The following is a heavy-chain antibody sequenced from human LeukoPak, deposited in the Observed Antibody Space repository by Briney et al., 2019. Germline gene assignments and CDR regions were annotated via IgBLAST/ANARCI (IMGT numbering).Heavy chain of an antibody. CDR1: GFTFSSYA. CDR2: ISGDGAKT. D-gene: IGHD2-21*02. V-gene: IGHV3-23*01. J-gene: IGHJ4*02. Sequence: GGSLRLSCAASGFTFSSYAMSWVRQAPGKGLEWVSAISGDGAKTYYPDSVKGRFTISRDNSKNTLYLQMNSLRGEDTAVYYCAKADSARGVTLKSTIDYWGQGTLVTVSS. CDR3: AKADSARGVTLKSTIDY.